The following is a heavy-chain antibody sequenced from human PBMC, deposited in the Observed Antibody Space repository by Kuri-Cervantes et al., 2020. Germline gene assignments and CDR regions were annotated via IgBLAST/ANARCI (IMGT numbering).Heavy chain of an antibody. Sequence: GESLKISCAASGFTFSSYWMSWVRQAPGKGLEWVANIKQDGSEKYYVDSVKGRLTIFRDNAKNSLYLQMNSLRAEDTAVYYCAKDLMIVVEYYFDYWGQGTLVTVSS. CDR1: GFTFSSYW. J-gene: IGHJ4*02. CDR2: IKQDGSEK. D-gene: IGHD3-22*01. CDR3: AKDLMIVVEYYFDY. V-gene: IGHV3-7*01.